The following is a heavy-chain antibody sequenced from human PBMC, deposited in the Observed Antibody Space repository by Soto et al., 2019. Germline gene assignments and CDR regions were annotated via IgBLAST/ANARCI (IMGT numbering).Heavy chain of an antibody. CDR1: GGSISSSSYY. Sequence: SETLSLTCTVSGGSISSSSYYWGWIRQPPGKGLEWIGSIYYSGSTYYNPSLKSRVTISVDTSKNQFSLKLSSVTAADTAVYYCARLGRLGIRYFDLWGRGTLVTVSS. CDR3: ARLGRLGIRYFDL. J-gene: IGHJ2*01. V-gene: IGHV4-39*01. CDR2: IYYSGST. D-gene: IGHD7-27*01.